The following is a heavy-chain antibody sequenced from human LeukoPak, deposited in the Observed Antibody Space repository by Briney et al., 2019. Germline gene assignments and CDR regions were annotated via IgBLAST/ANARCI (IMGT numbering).Heavy chain of an antibody. CDR3: ARVIVVVPAVYGMDV. J-gene: IGHJ6*02. CDR2: INPSGGST. CDR1: GYTFTSYY. V-gene: IGHV1-46*01. D-gene: IGHD2-2*01. Sequence: ASVKVSCKASGYTFTSYYMHWVRQAPGQGLVWMGIINPSGGSTSYAQKFQGRVTMTRDTSTSTVYMELSSLRSEDTAVYYCARVIVVVPAVYGMDVWGQGTTVTVSS.